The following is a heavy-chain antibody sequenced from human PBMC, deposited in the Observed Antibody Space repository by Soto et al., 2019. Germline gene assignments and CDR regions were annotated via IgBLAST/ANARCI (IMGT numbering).Heavy chain of an antibody. CDR1: GGTFSSYA. CDR3: ARDVFITMVRGEFYYYYGMGV. D-gene: IGHD3-10*01. Sequence: SVNVSCKASGGTFSSYAISWVRQAPGQGLEWMGGIIPIFGTSNYAQKFQGRVTITADKSTSTAYMELSSLRSEDTAGYYCARDVFITMVRGEFYYYYGMGVWGEGNTVNISS. J-gene: IGHJ6*04. CDR2: IIPIFGTS. V-gene: IGHV1-69*06.